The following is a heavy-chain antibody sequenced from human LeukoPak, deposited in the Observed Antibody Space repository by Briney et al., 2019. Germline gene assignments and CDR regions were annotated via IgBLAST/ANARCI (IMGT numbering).Heavy chain of an antibody. CDR3: ARAKGVVVVPAAIRVGDWFDP. CDR1: GGSISSGDYY. J-gene: IGHJ5*02. D-gene: IGHD2-2*02. CDR2: IYYSGST. Sequence: SQTLSLTCTVSGGSISSGDYYWSWIRQPPGKGLEWIGYIYYSGSTYYNPSLKSRVTISVDTSKNQFSLKLSSVTAADTAVYYCARAKGVVVVPAAIRVGDWFDPWGRGTLVTVSS. V-gene: IGHV4-30-4*01.